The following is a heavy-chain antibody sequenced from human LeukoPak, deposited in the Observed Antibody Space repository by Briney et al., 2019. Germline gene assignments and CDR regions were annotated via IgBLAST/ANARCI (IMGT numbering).Heavy chain of an antibody. V-gene: IGHV5-51*01. CDR2: IYPGDSDT. Sequence: GESLKISCKGSGYSFTSYWIGWVRQMPGKGLEWMGIIYPGDSDTRYSPSFQGRVTISADKSISTAYLQWSSLKASDTAMCYCARSPMATTSVGWYFDLWGRGTLVTVSS. CDR1: GYSFTSYW. D-gene: IGHD5-24*01. CDR3: ARSPMATTSVGWYFDL. J-gene: IGHJ2*01.